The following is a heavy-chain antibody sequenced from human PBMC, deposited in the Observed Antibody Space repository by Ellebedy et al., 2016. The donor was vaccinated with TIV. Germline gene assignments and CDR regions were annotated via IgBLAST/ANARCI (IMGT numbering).Heavy chain of an antibody. CDR2: IWYDGSNK. D-gene: IGHD5-12*01. Sequence: GESLKISCAASGFTFSSYGMHWVRQAPGQGLQWVAVIWYDGSNKYYADSVKGRFTITRDNAKNSLYLQMDSLRAEDTALYYCAKDRSRRSGLGIFSFDYWGQGTLVTVSS. J-gene: IGHJ4*02. V-gene: IGHV3-33*03. CDR1: GFTFSSYG. CDR3: AKDRSRRSGLGIFSFDY.